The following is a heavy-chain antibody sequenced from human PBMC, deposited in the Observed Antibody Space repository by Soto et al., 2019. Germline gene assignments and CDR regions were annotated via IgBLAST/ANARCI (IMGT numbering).Heavy chain of an antibody. CDR1: GFTFGSSP. Sequence: GGSLRLSCAVSGFTFGSSPMSWVRRAPGKGLEWVSAIGGGGDSTYYADSVKGRFTIIRDNSKNTLHLQMNSLRAEDTAVYYCAKVPVGDVVVPAAMCYYYSYMHVWGEGTTVTVAS. D-gene: IGHD2-2*01. CDR2: IGGGGDST. V-gene: IGHV3-23*01. J-gene: IGHJ6*03. CDR3: AKVPVGDVVVPAAMCYYYSYMHV.